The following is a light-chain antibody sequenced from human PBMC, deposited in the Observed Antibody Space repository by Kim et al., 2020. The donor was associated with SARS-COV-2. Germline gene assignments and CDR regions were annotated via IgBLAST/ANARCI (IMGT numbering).Light chain of an antibody. Sequence: DIQMTQSPSSLSASVGDTVTIACRASQAIDNYLTWFQQKPGKAPSCLIYSASRLQGGVPSRFSATGAGTDFTLTISTLQPEDFATYYCQQCYEYPITFGGGTKVDIK. CDR3: QQCYEYPIT. CDR1: QAIDNY. J-gene: IGKJ4*01. CDR2: SAS. V-gene: IGKV1-16*01.